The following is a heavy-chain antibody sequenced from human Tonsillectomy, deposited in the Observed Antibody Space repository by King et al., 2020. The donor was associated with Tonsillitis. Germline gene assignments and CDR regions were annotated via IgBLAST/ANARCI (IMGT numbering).Heavy chain of an antibody. J-gene: IGHJ4*02. Sequence: QLVQSGAEVKKPGASVKVSCKASGYNFTGYYIHWVRQAPGQGLEWMGWINPNSGGTNSAQNFQGRVTMTRDTSISTAYMELSRLRSDDTAVYYCARGYCSGTSCLYYFDYWGQGTLVTVSS. CDR3: ARGYCSGTSCLYYFDY. V-gene: IGHV1-2*02. CDR1: GYNFTGYY. D-gene: IGHD2-2*01. CDR2: INPNSGGT.